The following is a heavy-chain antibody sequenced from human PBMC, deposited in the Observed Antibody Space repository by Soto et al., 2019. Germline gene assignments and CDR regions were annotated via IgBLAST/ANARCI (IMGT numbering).Heavy chain of an antibody. CDR3: ARGGGYSYGYGYYGMDV. CDR2: INHSGST. J-gene: IGHJ6*02. D-gene: IGHD5-18*01. CDR1: GGSFSGYY. V-gene: IGHV4-34*01. Sequence: ETLSLTCAVYGGSFSGYYWSWIRQPPGKGLEWIGEINHSGSTNYNPSLKSRVTISVDTSKNQFSLKLSSVTAADTAVYYCARGGGYSYGYGYYGMDVWGQGNTVTSP.